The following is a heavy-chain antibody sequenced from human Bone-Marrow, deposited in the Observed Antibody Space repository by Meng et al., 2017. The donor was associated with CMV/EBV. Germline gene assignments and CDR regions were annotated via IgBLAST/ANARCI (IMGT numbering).Heavy chain of an antibody. CDR3: AGEKYYGMDV. CDR1: GLTFSDYA. CDR2: ISGASGTI. Sequence: GESLKISCAASGLTFSDYAMNWVRQPPGKGLEWLSYISGASGTIYYADSVKGLITISRDNGKKSVYLQMNSLRVDDTALYYCAGEKYYGMDVWGQGTTVTVSS. V-gene: IGHV3-48*04. J-gene: IGHJ6*02. D-gene: IGHD3-10*01.